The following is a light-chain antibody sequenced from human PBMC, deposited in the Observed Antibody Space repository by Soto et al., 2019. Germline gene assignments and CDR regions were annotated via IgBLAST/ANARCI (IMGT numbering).Light chain of an antibody. J-gene: IGKJ1*01. Sequence: EIVLTQSASTLSGSPGERATLSCRASQSVSSNLAWYQQKPGPAPRLLIYGASTRATGIPARFSGSGSGTEFTLTISSLQSEDFAVYYCQQYNNWPPTWTFGQGTKVDIK. CDR3: QQYNNWPPTWT. CDR1: QSVSSN. CDR2: GAS. V-gene: IGKV3-15*01.